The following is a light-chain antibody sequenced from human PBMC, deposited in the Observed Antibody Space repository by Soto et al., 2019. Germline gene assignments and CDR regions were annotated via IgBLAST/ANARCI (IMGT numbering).Light chain of an antibody. CDR2: GAS. CDR1: QTISSW. CDR3: QQYKTYSWT. Sequence: DIQMTQSPSTLSGSVGDRVTITCRASQTISSWLAWYQQKPGKAPKLLIYGASSLESGVPPRFSGDGSETDFTLTISSLQRDDFGTYYCQQYKTYSWTFGQGTKV. J-gene: IGKJ1*01. V-gene: IGKV1-5*03.